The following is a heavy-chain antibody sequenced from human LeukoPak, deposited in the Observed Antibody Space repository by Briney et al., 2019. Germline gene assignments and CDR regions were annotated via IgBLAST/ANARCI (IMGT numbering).Heavy chain of an antibody. V-gene: IGHV3-53*01. J-gene: IGHJ6*03. CDR3: ARDMYSSSSMNYYYYYYMDV. CDR1: GFTVSSNY. D-gene: IGHD6-6*01. CDR2: IYSGGST. Sequence: HPGGSLRLSCAASGFTVSSNYMSWVRQAPGKGLEWVSVIYSGGSTYYADSVKGRFTISRDNSKNTLYLQMNSLRAEDTAVYYCARDMYSSSSMNYYYYYYMDVWGKGTPVTVSS.